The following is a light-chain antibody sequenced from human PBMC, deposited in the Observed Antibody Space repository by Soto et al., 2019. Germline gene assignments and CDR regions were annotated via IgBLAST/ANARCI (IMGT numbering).Light chain of an antibody. CDR3: QQTYSTPNT. Sequence: DIQMTQSPSSLSASVGDRVTITCRASQSISSYLYWYQQKPGKAPKLLIDGASSLQSGVPSRFSGSGSGTDYTLTISSLQPEDFTTNYCQQTYSTPNTFGGGTKVEIK. J-gene: IGKJ4*01. CDR1: QSISSY. V-gene: IGKV1-39*01. CDR2: GAS.